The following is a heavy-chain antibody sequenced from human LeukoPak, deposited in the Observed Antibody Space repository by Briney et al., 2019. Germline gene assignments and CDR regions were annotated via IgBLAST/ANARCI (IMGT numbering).Heavy chain of an antibody. CDR3: LRPVSGSSGWYYNY. D-gene: IGHD6-19*01. J-gene: IGHJ4*02. CDR2: INHSGST. Sequence: KPSETLSLTCAVYGGSFSGYYWSWIRQPPGKGLEWIGEINHSGSTNYNPSLKSRVTISVDTSKNQFSLKLSSVAAADTAVYYCLRPVSGSSGWYYNYWGQGTLVTVSS. V-gene: IGHV4-34*01. CDR1: GGSFSGYY.